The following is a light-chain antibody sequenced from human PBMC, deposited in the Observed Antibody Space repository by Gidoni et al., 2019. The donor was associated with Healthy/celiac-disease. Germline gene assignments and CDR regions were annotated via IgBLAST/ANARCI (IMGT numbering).Light chain of an antibody. CDR2: GNS. CDR1: SCNIRAGYD. J-gene: IGLJ2*01. V-gene: IGLV1-40*01. Sequence: QSVLTQPPSVSGAPGQRVTISCTGSSCNIRAGYDVHWYQQLPGTAPKLLIYGNSTRPSGGPDRFSGSRSGSSASLAITGLQAEDEADYYCQSYDSSLSAHVVFGGGTKLTVL. CDR3: QSYDSSLSAHVV.